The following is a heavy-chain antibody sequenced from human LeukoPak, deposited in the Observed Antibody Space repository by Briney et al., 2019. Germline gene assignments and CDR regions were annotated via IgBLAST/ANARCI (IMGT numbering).Heavy chain of an antibody. V-gene: IGHV3-48*01. CDR3: ARDSYDTIFGVVITLDY. J-gene: IGHJ4*02. D-gene: IGHD3-3*01. CDR1: GFTFSSYS. CDR2: ISSSSSTI. Sequence: PGGSLRLSCAASGFTFSSYSMNWVRQAPGKGLEWVSYISSSSSTIYYADSVKGRFTISRDNAKNSLYLQMNSLRAEDTAVYYCARDSYDTIFGVVITLDYWGQGTLVTVSS.